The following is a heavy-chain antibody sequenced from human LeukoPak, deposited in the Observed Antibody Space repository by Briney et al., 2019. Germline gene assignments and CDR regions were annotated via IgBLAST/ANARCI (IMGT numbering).Heavy chain of an antibody. CDR3: AKGLVSYGDYVAGEDYYYYYGMDV. CDR2: INPNTGGT. D-gene: IGHD4-17*01. Sequence: ASVKVSCKASGYMFKGYYIHWVRQAPGQGLEWMGWINPNTGGTSYAREFQGRVTVTRDSSISTAYMELARLRSDDTAVYYCAKGLVSYGDYVAGEDYYYYYGMDVWGQGTTVTVSS. CDR1: GYMFKGYY. J-gene: IGHJ6*02. V-gene: IGHV1-2*02.